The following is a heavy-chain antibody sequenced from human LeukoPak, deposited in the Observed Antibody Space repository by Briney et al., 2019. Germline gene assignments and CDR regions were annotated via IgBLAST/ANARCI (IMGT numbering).Heavy chain of an antibody. Sequence: GGSLRLSCAASGLTVSSNYMSWVRQAPGKGLEWVSIIYSGGNTYYADSVKGRFTISRDNSKNTLYLQMNSLRAEDTAVYYCARDAVKQQLVGYFDYWGQGTLVTVSS. CDR3: ARDAVKQQLVGYFDY. V-gene: IGHV3-66*01. CDR2: IYSGGNT. D-gene: IGHD6-13*01. J-gene: IGHJ4*02. CDR1: GLTVSSNY.